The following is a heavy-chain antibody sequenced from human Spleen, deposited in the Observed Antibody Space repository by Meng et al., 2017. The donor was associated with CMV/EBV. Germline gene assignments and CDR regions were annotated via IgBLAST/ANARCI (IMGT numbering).Heavy chain of an antibody. CDR1: GYTFFSYG. Sequence: ASVKVSCKASGYTFFSYGISWVRQAPGQGLEWMGWISAYNGNTKYAQKLQDRVTMTTDTSTSTAYMELRSLRSDDTAVYYCARVQFLETPNDAFDLWGQGTMVTVSS. V-gene: IGHV1-18*01. CDR3: ARVQFLETPNDAFDL. J-gene: IGHJ3*01. CDR2: ISAYNGNT.